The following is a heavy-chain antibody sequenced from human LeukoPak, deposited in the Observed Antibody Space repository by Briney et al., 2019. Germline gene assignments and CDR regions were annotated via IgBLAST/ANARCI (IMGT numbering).Heavy chain of an antibody. V-gene: IGHV4-38-2*02. CDR2: IYHSGST. D-gene: IGHD6-19*01. CDR1: GYSISSGYY. CDR3: ARDRAGKGYFDY. Sequence: SETLSLTCAVSGYSISSGYYWGWIRQPPGKGLEWIGSIYHSGSTYYNPSLKGRVTISVDTSKNQFSLKLSSVTAADTAVYYCARDRAGKGYFDYWGQGTLVTVSS. J-gene: IGHJ4*02.